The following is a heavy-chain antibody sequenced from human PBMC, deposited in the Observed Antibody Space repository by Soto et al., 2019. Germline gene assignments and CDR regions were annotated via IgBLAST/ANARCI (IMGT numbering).Heavy chain of an antibody. CDR1: GGTFSSYT. CDR2: IIPILGIA. Sequence: QVQLVQSGAEVKKPGSSVKVSCKASGGTFSSYTISWVRQAPGQGLEWMGRIIPILGIANYAQKFQGRVTITADNSTSXXYXEXXSLRSEDTAVYYCASEEGLLWFGELFDYYYYGMDVWGQGTTVTVSS. CDR3: ASEEGLLWFGELFDYYYYGMDV. J-gene: IGHJ6*02. D-gene: IGHD3-10*01. V-gene: IGHV1-69*02.